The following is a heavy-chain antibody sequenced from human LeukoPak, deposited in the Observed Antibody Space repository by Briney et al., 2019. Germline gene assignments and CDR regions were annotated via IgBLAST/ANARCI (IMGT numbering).Heavy chain of an antibody. V-gene: IGHV5-51*01. Sequence: GESLKISCKGSGYSVTSYWIGSVRNMPGKSLEWMWIIYPGYSDTRYSPSFQRQVTISADKSISTAYLQWSSLKASDTAMYYCAREIGYGDYDRCAFDIWGQGTMVTVSS. CDR3: AREIGYGDYDRCAFDI. CDR2: IYPGYSDT. CDR1: GYSVTSYW. J-gene: IGHJ3*02. D-gene: IGHD4-17*01.